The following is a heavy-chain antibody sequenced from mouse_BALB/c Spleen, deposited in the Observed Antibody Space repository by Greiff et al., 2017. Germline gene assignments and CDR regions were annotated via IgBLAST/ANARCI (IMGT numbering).Heavy chain of an antibody. CDR3: AKSGRLTGTSEYYFDY. D-gene: IGHD4-1*01. Sequence: EVKLQESGPGLVKPSQSLSLTCTVTGYSITSDYAWNWIRQFPGNKLEWMGYISYSGSTSYNPSLKSRISITRDTSKNQFFLQLNSVTTEDTATYYCAKSGRLTGTSEYYFDYWGQGTTLTVSS. J-gene: IGHJ2*01. V-gene: IGHV3-2*02. CDR1: GYSITSDYA. CDR2: ISYSGST.